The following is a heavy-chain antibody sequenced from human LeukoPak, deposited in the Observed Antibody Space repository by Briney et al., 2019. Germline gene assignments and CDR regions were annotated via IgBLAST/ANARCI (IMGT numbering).Heavy chain of an antibody. J-gene: IGHJ4*02. CDR3: AKYEQAYFDY. CDR1: GFTLNSFA. V-gene: IGHV3-23*01. D-gene: IGHD1/OR15-1a*01. CDR2: IIGSGGTT. Sequence: PGGSLRLSCAASGFTLNSFAMSWVRQAPGQGLEWVSSIIGSGGTTHYADSVKGRFTISRDNSRNTLYLQMNSLRAEDTAVYYCAKYEQAYFDYWGQGTLVTVSP.